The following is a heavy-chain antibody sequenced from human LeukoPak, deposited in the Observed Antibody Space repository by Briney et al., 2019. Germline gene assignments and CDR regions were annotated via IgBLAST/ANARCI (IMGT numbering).Heavy chain of an antibody. V-gene: IGHV3-49*04. J-gene: IGHJ5*02. CDR1: GFTFGDYA. CDR2: IRRKAYGGTT. CDR3: TREILGDYGDPFDP. Sequence: GGSLRLSCTASGFTFGDYAMSWVRQAPGEGLEWVGFIRRKAYGGTTEYAASVKGRFTISRDDSKSIAYPQMNSLKTEDTAVYYCTREILGDYGDPFDPWGQGTLVTVSS. D-gene: IGHD4-17*01.